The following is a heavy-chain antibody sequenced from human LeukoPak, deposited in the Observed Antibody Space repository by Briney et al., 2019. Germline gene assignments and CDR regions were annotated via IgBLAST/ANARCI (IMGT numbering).Heavy chain of an antibody. D-gene: IGHD3-10*01. CDR1: GHSFTNFA. CDR3: ARMTTGKFDY. Sequence: GASVKVSCKASGHSFTNFAVHWVRQAPGQRLEWMGWINAANGNTRYSQEFQGRVTITGDTSASTAYMELSSLRSEDTAVYYCARMTTGKFDYWGQGTLVTVSS. CDR2: INAANGNT. J-gene: IGHJ4*02. V-gene: IGHV1-3*01.